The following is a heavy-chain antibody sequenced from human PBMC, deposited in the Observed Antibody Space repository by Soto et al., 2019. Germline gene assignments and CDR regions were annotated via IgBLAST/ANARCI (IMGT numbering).Heavy chain of an antibody. V-gene: IGHV3-21*01. D-gene: IGHD2-21*02. CDR3: ARDRCKGGDCYSSGLDY. J-gene: IGHJ4*02. CDR2: ISSSSSYI. CDR1: GFTFSVAS. Sequence: PGGSLRLSCAASGFTFSVASMNWVRQAPGKGLEWVSSISSSSSYIYYADSVKGRFTISRDNAKNSLYLQMNSLRAEDTAVYYCARDRCKGGDCYSSGLDYWGQGTLVTVSS.